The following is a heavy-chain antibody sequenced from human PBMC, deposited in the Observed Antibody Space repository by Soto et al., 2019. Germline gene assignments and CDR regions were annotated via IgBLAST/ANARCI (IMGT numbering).Heavy chain of an antibody. Sequence: SETLSLTCTVSCGSISSYYWSWIRQPPGKGLEWIGYIYYSGSTNYNPSLKSRVTISVDTSKNQFSLKLSSVTAADTAVYYCGRDGSGGSYYGDWDYWCQGKLGTVSA. CDR2: IYYSGST. CDR1: CGSISSYY. J-gene: IGHJ4*02. D-gene: IGHD1-26*01. V-gene: IGHV4-59*01. CDR3: GRDGSGGSYYGDWDY.